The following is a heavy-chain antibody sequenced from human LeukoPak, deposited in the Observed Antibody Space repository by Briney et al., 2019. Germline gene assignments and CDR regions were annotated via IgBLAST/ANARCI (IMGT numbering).Heavy chain of an antibody. V-gene: IGHV1-18*01. Sequence: ASVKVSCKASGYTFTSYGISWVRQAPGQGLEWMGWISAYNGNTNYAQKLQGRVTMTTDTSTSTAYMELRSLRSDDTAVYYCARDLRDIVVVVAAMGPYYFDYWGQGTLVTVPS. J-gene: IGHJ4*02. D-gene: IGHD2-15*01. CDR1: GYTFTSYG. CDR3: ARDLRDIVVVVAAMGPYYFDY. CDR2: ISAYNGNT.